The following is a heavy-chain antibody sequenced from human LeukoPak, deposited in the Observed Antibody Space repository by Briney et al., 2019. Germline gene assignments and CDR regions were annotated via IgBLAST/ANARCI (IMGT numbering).Heavy chain of an antibody. D-gene: IGHD3-9*01. CDR3: ARREVTRAYYDILTGYYSSYYYYGMDV. Sequence: GRSLRLSCAASGFTFSSYAMHWVRQAPGKGLEWVAVISYDGSNKYYADSVKGRFTISRDNSKNTLYLQMNSLRAEDTAVYYCARREVTRAYYDILTGYYSSYYYYGMDVWGQGTTVTVSS. J-gene: IGHJ6*02. CDR1: GFTFSSYA. CDR2: ISYDGSNK. V-gene: IGHV3-30-3*01.